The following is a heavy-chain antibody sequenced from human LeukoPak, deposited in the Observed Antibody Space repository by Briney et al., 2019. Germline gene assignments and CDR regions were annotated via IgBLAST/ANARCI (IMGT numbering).Heavy chain of an antibody. D-gene: IGHD3-10*01. Sequence: PGRSLRLSCAASGFTFSSYGMHWVRQAPGKGLEWVAVIWYDGSNKYYADSVKGRFTISRDNSKNTLYLQMNSLRAEDTAVYYYARDRYYYGSGSYLDYWGQGTLVTVSS. CDR1: GFTFSSYG. J-gene: IGHJ4*02. CDR3: ARDRYYYGSGSYLDY. V-gene: IGHV3-33*01. CDR2: IWYDGSNK.